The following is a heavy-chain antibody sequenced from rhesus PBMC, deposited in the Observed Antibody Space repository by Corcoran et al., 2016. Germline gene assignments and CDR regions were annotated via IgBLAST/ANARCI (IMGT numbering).Heavy chain of an antibody. J-gene: IGHJ6*01. CDR1: GFTFSSYG. CDR3: AKNTVLGIMYGLDS. V-gene: IGHV3S5*01. CDR2: ISNGGGST. Sequence: EVQLVESGGGLVQPGGSLRLSCAASGFTFSSYGMSWVRQSPGRGLEWVSSISNGGGSTSYADSVKCRFTISRDNSKNTLSLQMNSLRAEDTAVYYCAKNTVLGIMYGLDSWGQGVVVTVSS. D-gene: IGHD2-21*01.